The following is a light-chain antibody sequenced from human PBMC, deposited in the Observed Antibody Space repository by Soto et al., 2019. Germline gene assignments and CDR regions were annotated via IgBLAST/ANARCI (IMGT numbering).Light chain of an antibody. CDR3: SSYSDSDTKV. CDR2: EVN. Sequence: QSVLTQPASVFGSPGQSITISCGGTSSDVGAYIYVSWYQQFPGKAPRLIIYEVNNRPSGVSDRFSGSKSDTTAYLTISGLQAEDEADYYCSSYSDSDTKVFGTGTKVTV. V-gene: IGLV2-14*03. J-gene: IGLJ1*01. CDR1: SSDVGAYIY.